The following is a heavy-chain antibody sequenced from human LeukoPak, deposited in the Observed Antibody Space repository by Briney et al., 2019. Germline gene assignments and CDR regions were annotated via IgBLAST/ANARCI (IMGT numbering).Heavy chain of an antibody. J-gene: IGHJ4*02. CDR2: SGTVGDT. D-gene: IGHD2-2*01. Sequence: GGSLRLSCAASGFTSSAYDMHWVRQITGGGLEWVSTSGTVGDTFYSDSVKGRFTISRENAKNSVHLQMNSLRGEDSAIYFCVRAAMPYIINGRRFDYWGQGTLVTVSS. CDR1: GFTSSAYD. CDR3: VRAAMPYIINGRRFDY. V-gene: IGHV3-13*04.